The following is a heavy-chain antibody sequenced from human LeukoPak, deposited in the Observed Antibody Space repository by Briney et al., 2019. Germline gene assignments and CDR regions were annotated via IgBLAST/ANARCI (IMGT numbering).Heavy chain of an antibody. CDR1: GGSISSSSYY. V-gene: IGHV4-39*07. J-gene: IGHJ4*02. Sequence: PSETLSLTCTVSGGSISSSSYYWGWIRQPPGKGLEWIGSIYYSGSTYYNPSLKSRVTISVDTSKNQFSLKLSSVTAADMAVYYCARDLQYQAFDYWGQGTLVTVSS. D-gene: IGHD4-11*01. CDR2: IYYSGST. CDR3: ARDLQYQAFDY.